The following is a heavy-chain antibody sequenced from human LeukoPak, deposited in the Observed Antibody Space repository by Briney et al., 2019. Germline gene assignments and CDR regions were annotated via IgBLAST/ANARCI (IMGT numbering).Heavy chain of an antibody. CDR3: AKDWRYYYYGAGGFFDY. V-gene: IGHV3-33*06. D-gene: IGHD3-10*01. CDR1: GFTFSSYG. Sequence: PGRSLRLSCAASGFTFSSYGMHWVRQAPGKGLEWVAVIWYDGSNKYYADSVKGRFTISRDNSKNTLYLQLNSLRAELTAVYYCAKDWRYYYYGAGGFFDYWGQGTLVTVSS. CDR2: IWYDGSNK. J-gene: IGHJ4*02.